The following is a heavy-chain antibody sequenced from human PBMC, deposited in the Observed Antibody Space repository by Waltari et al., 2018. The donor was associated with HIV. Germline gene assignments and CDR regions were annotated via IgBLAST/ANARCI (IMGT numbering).Heavy chain of an antibody. J-gene: IGHJ6*02. D-gene: IGHD4-17*01. CDR1: QYTFTAFD. CDR2: KNQKSGNT. V-gene: IGHV1-8*01. CDR3: TRGWTTRYYYGLDV. Sequence: QVQLVQSGAEVKKPGASVKVSCKASQYTFTAFDINWVRQATGHGLEWMGWKNQKSGNTGYAEKFQGRVTMTRNTSTDTAYMELSSLRSDDTAMYYCTRGWTTRYYYGLDVWGQGTTVIVSS.